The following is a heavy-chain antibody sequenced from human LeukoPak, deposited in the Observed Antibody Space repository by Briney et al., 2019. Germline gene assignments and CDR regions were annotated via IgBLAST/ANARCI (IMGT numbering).Heavy chain of an antibody. CDR2: ISGYNGNT. CDR1: GFAFSSYG. Sequence: ASVKVSCKASGFAFSSYGCSWVRQAPGQGLEWMGWISGYNGNTKYPQKFQGRVTMTTDTSTSTAYMELRSLRFDDTAVYYCARDAAYSSSWYTYLGEGALVSVSS. CDR3: ARDAAYSSSWYTY. J-gene: IGHJ4*02. D-gene: IGHD6-13*01. V-gene: IGHV1-18*01.